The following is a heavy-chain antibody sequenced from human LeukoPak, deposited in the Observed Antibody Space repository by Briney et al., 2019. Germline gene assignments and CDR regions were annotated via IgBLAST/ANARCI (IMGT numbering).Heavy chain of an antibody. J-gene: IGHJ4*02. CDR3: ARSLTTVTTRFDY. D-gene: IGHD4-17*01. CDR2: IWYDGSNK. V-gene: IGHV3-33*01. Sequence: PGGSLRLSCAASGFPFSGYGMHWARQAPGKGLEWVGVIWYDGSNKYYADSVKGRFTISRDNSKNTLYLQMNSLRAEDTVVYYCARSLTTVTTRFDYWGQGTLVTVSS. CDR1: GFPFSGYG.